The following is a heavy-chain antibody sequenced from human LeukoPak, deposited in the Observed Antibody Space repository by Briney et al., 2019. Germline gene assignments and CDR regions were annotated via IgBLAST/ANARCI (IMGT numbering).Heavy chain of an antibody. V-gene: IGHV3-33*01. Sequence: GRSLRLSCAASGFTFSSYGMHWVRQAPGKGLEWVAVIWYDGSNKYYADSVKGRFTISRDNSKNTLYLQMNSLRAEDTAVYYCARAGVANPFFDYWGQGTLVTVSS. CDR3: ARAGVANPFFDY. CDR2: IWYDGSNK. J-gene: IGHJ4*02. CDR1: GFTFSSYG.